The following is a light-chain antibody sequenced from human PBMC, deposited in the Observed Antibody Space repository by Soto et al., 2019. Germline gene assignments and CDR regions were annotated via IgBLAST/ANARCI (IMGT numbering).Light chain of an antibody. CDR2: EVS. CDR1: SSDVGGYNY. CDR3: SSYAGSNYYV. V-gene: IGLV2-8*01. J-gene: IGLJ1*01. Sequence: QSVLTQPPSASGSPGQSVTISCTGTSSDVGGYNYVSWYQQHPGKAPKLMIYEVSKRPSGVPDRFSGSKSGNTASLTVSGLQAEDEADYYCSSYAGSNYYVFGTGTKLPS.